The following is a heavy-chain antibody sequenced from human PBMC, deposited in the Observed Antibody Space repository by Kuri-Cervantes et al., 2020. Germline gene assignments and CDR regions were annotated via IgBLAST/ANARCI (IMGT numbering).Heavy chain of an antibody. D-gene: IGHD3-22*01. J-gene: IGHJ4*02. V-gene: IGHV2-70*11. CDR1: AFSLSTRGMS. CDR3: ARDYYDSSGYYFGDY. CDR2: IDWDDDN. Sequence: SGPTLVKPRQNLTLTCTLSAFSLSTRGMSVSWIRQPPGKALEWLARIDWDDDNYYSTSLQTRLTISKDTSKNQVVLTMTNMDPVDTATYYCARDYYDSSGYYFGDYWGQGTLVTVSS.